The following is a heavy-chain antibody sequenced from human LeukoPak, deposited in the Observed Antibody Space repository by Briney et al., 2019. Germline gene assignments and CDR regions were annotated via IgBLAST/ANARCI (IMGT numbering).Heavy chain of an antibody. D-gene: IGHD5-12*01. V-gene: IGHV3-7*01. CDR1: GFTFSSFW. J-gene: IGHJ4*02. CDR2: IKQDGSEK. Sequence: GSLRLSCAAPGFTFSSFWMSWVRQAPGKGLEWVANIKQDGSEKYYVDSVKGRFTISRDNAKNSLYLQMNSLRAEDAAVYYCARVATTYFDYWGQGTLVTVSS. CDR3: ARVATTYFDY.